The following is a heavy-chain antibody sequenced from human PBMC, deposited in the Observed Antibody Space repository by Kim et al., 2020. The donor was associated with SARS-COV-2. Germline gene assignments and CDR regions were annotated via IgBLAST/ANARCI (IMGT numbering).Heavy chain of an antibody. CDR1: GFTYSIYG. D-gene: IGHD7-27*01. Sequence: GGSLRLSCGAPGFTYSIYGMSWVRQAPGKGLEWVSAISANGANTYYADSVKGRFTMSRDNSKNTLYLQMNSLRAEDTAVYYCAKDLGGSFDYWGQGTLVT. CDR3: AKDLGGSFDY. CDR2: ISANGANT. J-gene: IGHJ4*02. V-gene: IGHV3-23*01.